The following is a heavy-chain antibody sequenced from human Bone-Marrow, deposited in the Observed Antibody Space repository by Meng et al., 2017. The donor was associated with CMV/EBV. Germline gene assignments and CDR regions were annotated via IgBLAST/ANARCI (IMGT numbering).Heavy chain of an antibody. D-gene: IGHD6-19*01. CDR1: GFSFDDYA. J-gene: IGHJ6*02. Sequence: SLKISCAGSGFSFDDYAMHWVRQAPGKGLEWVSGISWNSGSIAYAGSVKGRFTISRDNARNSLYLQMNCLRVEGTALYYCTKDKSLAVAGSGAGGLDDWGQGTTVTVSS. CDR2: ISWNSGSI. CDR3: TKDKSLAVAGSGAGGLDD. V-gene: IGHV3-9*01.